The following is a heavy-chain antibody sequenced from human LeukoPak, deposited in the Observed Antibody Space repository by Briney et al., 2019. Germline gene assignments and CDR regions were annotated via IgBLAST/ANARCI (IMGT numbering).Heavy chain of an antibody. J-gene: IGHJ4*02. CDR1: GYTFTGYY. D-gene: IGHD1-14*01. V-gene: IGHV1-2*02. CDR3: ARDSPTRSGTFDY. Sequence: ASVKVSCKASGYTFTGYYMHWVRQAPGQGLEWMGWINPNSGGTNYAQKFQGRVTMTRDTSISTAYMELSRLRSDDTAVYYCARDSPTRSGTFDYWGQGTLVTVSS. CDR2: INPNSGGT.